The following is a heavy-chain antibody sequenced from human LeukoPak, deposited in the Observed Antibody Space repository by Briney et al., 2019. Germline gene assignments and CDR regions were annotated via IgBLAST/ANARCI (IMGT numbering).Heavy chain of an antibody. J-gene: IGHJ4*02. CDR1: GFTFSSYS. CDR3: AGSGSYRFDY. Sequence: PGGSLRLSCAASGFTFSSYSMNWVRQAPGKGLEWVSHITVSGTAMFYADSVKGRFTISRDNAKNSLYLQMNSLRDEDTAVYYCAGSGSYRFDYWGQGTLVTVSS. CDR2: ITVSGTAM. D-gene: IGHD1-26*01. V-gene: IGHV3-48*02.